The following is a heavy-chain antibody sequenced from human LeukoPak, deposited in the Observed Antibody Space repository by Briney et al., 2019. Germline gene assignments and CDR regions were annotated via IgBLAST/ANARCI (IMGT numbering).Heavy chain of an antibody. J-gene: IGHJ6*03. Sequence: SSETLSLTCTVSGASVRGYYWSWIRQPPGKGLEWIGYIHYTGNTDYNPSLTSRVTMSVDTSKNQFSLMLTSVTAADTAVYYCARNVENYYYYYMDVWGKGTTVTVSS. D-gene: IGHD3-3*01. CDR2: IHYTGNT. CDR1: GASVRGYY. V-gene: IGHV4-59*02. CDR3: ARNVENYYYYYMDV.